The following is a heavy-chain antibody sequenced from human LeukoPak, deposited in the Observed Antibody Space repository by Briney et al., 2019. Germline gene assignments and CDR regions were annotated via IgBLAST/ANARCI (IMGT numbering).Heavy chain of an antibody. D-gene: IGHD6-13*01. CDR1: GFTFSSYA. CDR2: ISDNGYST. Sequence: PGGSLRPSCAASGFTFSSYAMSWVRQAPGKGLEWVSAISDNGYSTYYADSVKGRFTISRDNSKNTLYLQMYSLRAEDTAVYYCAKDPHSSSWYWYKWFDPWGQGTLVTVSS. J-gene: IGHJ5*02. CDR3: AKDPHSSSWYWYKWFDP. V-gene: IGHV3-23*01.